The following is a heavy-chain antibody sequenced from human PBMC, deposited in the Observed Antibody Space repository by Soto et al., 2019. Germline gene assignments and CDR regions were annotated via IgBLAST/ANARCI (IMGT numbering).Heavy chain of an antibody. CDR3: ARDIIDDYGDYYRRDI. CDR1: GYTFTSYG. CDR2: ISAYNGNT. D-gene: IGHD4-17*01. J-gene: IGHJ3*02. Sequence: QVQLVQSGAEVKKPGASVKVSCKASGYTFTSYGISWVRQAPGQGLEWMGWISAYNGNTNYAQKHQGRVTMTTDTYTSTAYMELRSLRSDDTAVYYCARDIIDDYGDYYRRDIWGQGTMVTVSS. V-gene: IGHV1-18*01.